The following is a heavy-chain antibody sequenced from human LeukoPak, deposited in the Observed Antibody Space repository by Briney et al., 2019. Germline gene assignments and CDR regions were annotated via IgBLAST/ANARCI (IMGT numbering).Heavy chain of an antibody. CDR1: GGYISSYY. Sequence: SETLSLTCTVSGGYISSYYWSWIRQPPGEGLEWIGYIYYTGSTNYNPSLKSRVTISVDTSKNQFSLKLSSVTAADTAVYFCARYVVYYDSSGYNYWYFDLWGRGTLVTVSS. V-gene: IGHV4-59*01. J-gene: IGHJ2*01. CDR3: ARYVVYYDSSGYNYWYFDL. CDR2: IYYTGST. D-gene: IGHD3-22*01.